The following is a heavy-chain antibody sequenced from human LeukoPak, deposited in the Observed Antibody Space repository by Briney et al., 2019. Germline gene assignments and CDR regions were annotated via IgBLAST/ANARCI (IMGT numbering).Heavy chain of an antibody. CDR1: GGTFSSYA. Sequence: ASVKVSCKASGGTFSSYAISWMRQAPGQGLEWMGGIIPIFGTANYAQKFQGRATITADESTSTAYMELSSLRSEDTAVYYCASTARNYYYYGMDVWGKGTTVTVSS. J-gene: IGHJ6*04. CDR2: IIPIFGTA. D-gene: IGHD2-21*02. V-gene: IGHV1-69*01. CDR3: ASTARNYYYYGMDV.